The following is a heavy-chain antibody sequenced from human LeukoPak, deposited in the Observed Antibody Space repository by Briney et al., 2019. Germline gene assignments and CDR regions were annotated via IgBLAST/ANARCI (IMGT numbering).Heavy chain of an antibody. Sequence: GRSLRLSCAASGFTFDDYAMHWVRHAPGKGLEWVSGISWNSGSIGYADSVKGRFTISRDNAKNSLYLQMNSLRAEDTALYYCAKVGPYYDFWSGYQDAFDIWGQGTMVTVSS. D-gene: IGHD3-3*01. J-gene: IGHJ3*02. CDR1: GFTFDDYA. V-gene: IGHV3-9*01. CDR2: ISWNSGSI. CDR3: AKVGPYYDFWSGYQDAFDI.